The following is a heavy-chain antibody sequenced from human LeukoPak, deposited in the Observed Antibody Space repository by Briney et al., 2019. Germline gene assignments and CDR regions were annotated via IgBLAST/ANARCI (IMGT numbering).Heavy chain of an antibody. D-gene: IGHD6-19*01. V-gene: IGHV3-30*01. J-gene: IGHJ5*02. CDR1: GFTFSSYA. CDR3: ARVKARYSSGWIPWFDP. CDR2: ISYDGSNK. Sequence: GRSLRLSCAASGFTFSSYAMHWVRQAPGKGLEWVAVISYDGSNKYYADSVKGRFTISRDNSKNTLYLQMNTLRAEDTAVYYRARVKARYSSGWIPWFDPWGQGTLVTVSS.